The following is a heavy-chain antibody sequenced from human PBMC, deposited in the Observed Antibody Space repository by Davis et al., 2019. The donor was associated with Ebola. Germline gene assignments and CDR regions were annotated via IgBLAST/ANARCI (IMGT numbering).Heavy chain of an antibody. CDR1: GFTFSSYA. Sequence: PGGSLRLSCAASGFTFSSYAMSWVRQAPGKGLEWVSALSGSGTYSYYADSVKGRFTISRDNSKNTLFLQMNSLRAEDTAVYYCAKDWSQGYSSSSSFDYWGQGTLVTVSS. D-gene: IGHD6-6*01. CDR3: AKDWSQGYSSSSSFDY. J-gene: IGHJ4*02. CDR2: LSGSGTYS. V-gene: IGHV3-23*01.